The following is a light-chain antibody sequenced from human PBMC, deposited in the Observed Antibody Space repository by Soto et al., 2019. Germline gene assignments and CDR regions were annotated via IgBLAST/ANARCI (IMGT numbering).Light chain of an antibody. J-gene: IGKJ4*01. V-gene: IGKV3-20*01. CDR2: GAS. Sequence: EIVLTQSPGTVSLSPGEGATLSCRASQAIRSNDLAWYQQKPGQAPRLLIYGASGRASGIPDRFNGSGSGTDFALSIIRLEPEDSAVYYCQQYSRSLTFGGGTKVELK. CDR3: QQYSRSLT. CDR1: QAIRSND.